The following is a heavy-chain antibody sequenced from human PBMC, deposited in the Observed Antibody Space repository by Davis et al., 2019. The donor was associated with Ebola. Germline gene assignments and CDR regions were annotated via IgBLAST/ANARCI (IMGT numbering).Heavy chain of an antibody. Sequence: ASVKVSCKASGYTFTGYYMHWVRQAPGQGLEWMGWINPNSGGTNYAQKFQGWVTMTRDTSISTAYMELSRLRSDDTAVYYCARVGWLRRAHYGMDVWGQGTTVTVSS. CDR1: GYTFTGYY. CDR2: INPNSGGT. CDR3: ARVGWLRRAHYGMDV. J-gene: IGHJ6*02. D-gene: IGHD5-12*01. V-gene: IGHV1-2*04.